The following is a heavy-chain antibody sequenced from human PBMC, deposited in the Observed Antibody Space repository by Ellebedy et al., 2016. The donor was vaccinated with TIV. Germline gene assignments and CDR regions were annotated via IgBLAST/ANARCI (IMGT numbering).Heavy chain of an antibody. Sequence: SETLSLTCTVSGGSISGSTYYWGWVRQPPGKGLEWIGTIYYSGSTYYNPSLKSRVTISVDTSKNQFSLKLNSVTAADTAVYYCARNLLIFTFDKCYFDLWGRGTLVTVSS. CDR2: IYYSGST. J-gene: IGHJ2*01. V-gene: IGHV4-39*01. CDR3: ARNLLIFTFDKCYFDL. CDR1: GGSISGSTYY. D-gene: IGHD3/OR15-3a*01.